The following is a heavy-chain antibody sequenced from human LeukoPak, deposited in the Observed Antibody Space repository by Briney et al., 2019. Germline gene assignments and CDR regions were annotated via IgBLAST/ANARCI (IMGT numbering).Heavy chain of an antibody. CDR1: GFTFSAYP. J-gene: IGHJ4*02. CDR3: ARVQQELAYDY. V-gene: IGHV3-30*04. Sequence: GRSLRLSCAASGFTFSAYPMYWVRHSPGKGLDWVAVISYDGTKKYYADSVKGRFTISRDNSDNTLYLQMNDLRAEVTALYYCARVQQELAYDYWGQGTLVTVSS. D-gene: IGHD6-13*01. CDR2: ISYDGTKK.